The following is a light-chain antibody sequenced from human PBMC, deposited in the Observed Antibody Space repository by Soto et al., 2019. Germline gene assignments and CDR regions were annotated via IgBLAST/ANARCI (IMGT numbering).Light chain of an antibody. CDR2: GAS. Sequence: EIVMTQSPTTLSVSPGERATLSCRASHDVGTTLAWYQQKPGQAPRRLIYGASIRATGIPARFSGSGSGTDFTLTISTLRSEDFAVYYCQQYKKWPPCTFGQGTKLEIK. J-gene: IGKJ2*02. CDR3: QQYKKWPPCT. CDR1: HDVGTT. V-gene: IGKV3D-15*03.